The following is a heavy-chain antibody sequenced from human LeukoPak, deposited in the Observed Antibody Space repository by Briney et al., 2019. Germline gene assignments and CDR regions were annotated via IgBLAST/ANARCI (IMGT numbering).Heavy chain of an antibody. CDR2: ISYDGSNK. CDR3: AREVPFGYGGNSDGLDY. J-gene: IGHJ4*02. V-gene: IGHV3-30*04. D-gene: IGHD4-23*01. Sequence: GGSLRLSCAASGFTFSSYAMHWVRQAPGKGLEWVAVISYDGSNKYYADSVKGRFTISRDNSKNTLYLQMSSLRAEDTAVYYCAREVPFGYGGNSDGLDYWGQGTLVTVSS. CDR1: GFTFSSYA.